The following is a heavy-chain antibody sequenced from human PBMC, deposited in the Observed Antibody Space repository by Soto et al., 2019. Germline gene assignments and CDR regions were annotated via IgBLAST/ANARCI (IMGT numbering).Heavy chain of an antibody. V-gene: IGHV1-18*01. Sequence: QVQLVQSGAEVKEPGASVKLSCQASGYTFMNYAISWVRQAPGQGLEWMGWISPSTGNTDQAQNFQGRVTMTLDTSTNTANMELRTLRSDDSAVYYRSRCYCSVGSCYTCWHFDLWGRGTLVTVSS. CDR3: SRCYCSVGSCYTCWHFDL. CDR1: GYTFMNYA. J-gene: IGHJ2*01. D-gene: IGHD2-15*01. CDR2: ISPSTGNT.